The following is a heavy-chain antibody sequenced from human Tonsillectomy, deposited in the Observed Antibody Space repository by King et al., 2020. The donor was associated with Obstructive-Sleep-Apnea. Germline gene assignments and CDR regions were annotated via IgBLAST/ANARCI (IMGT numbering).Heavy chain of an antibody. CDR1: GITFSSYS. Sequence: VQLVQSGGGLVQPGGSLRLSCAASGITFSSYSMNWVRQAPGKGLEWVSYISSSTSTIYYAGSVKGRFTISRDNAKNSLYLQMNSLRAEDTAVYYCATGGPDAFDFWGRGTMVTVSS. CDR3: ATGGPDAFDF. J-gene: IGHJ3*01. V-gene: IGHV3-48*04. CDR2: ISSSTSTI. D-gene: IGHD3-16*01.